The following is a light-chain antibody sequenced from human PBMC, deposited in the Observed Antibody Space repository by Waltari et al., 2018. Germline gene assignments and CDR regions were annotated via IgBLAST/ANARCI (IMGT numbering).Light chain of an antibody. CDR1: QSISSW. J-gene: IGKJ1*01. V-gene: IGKV1-5*03. Sequence: DIQMTLSPSTLSASVGDRVTITCRASQSISSWLAWYQQKPGKAPKLLIYKASSLESGVPSRFSGSGSGTEFTLTISSLQPDDFATYYCQQYNSYWTFGQGTKVEIK. CDR3: QQYNSYWT. CDR2: KAS.